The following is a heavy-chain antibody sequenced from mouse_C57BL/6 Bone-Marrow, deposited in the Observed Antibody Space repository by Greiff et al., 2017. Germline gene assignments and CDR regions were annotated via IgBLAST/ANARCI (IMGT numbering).Heavy chain of an antibody. CDR2: IYPGGGYT. V-gene: IGHV1-63*01. J-gene: IGHJ4*01. CDR1: GYTFTNYW. Sequence: VQLQQSGAELVRPGTSVKMSCKASGYTFTNYWIGWAKQRPGHGLEWIGDIYPGGGYTNYNEKFKGKATLTADKSSSTAYMQFSSLTSEDSAIYYCARVTTVGDCAMDYWGQGTSVTVSS. D-gene: IGHD1-1*01. CDR3: ARVTTVGDCAMDY.